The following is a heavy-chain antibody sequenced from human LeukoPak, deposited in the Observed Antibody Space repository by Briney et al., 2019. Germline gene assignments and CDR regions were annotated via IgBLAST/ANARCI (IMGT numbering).Heavy chain of an antibody. V-gene: IGHV3-23*01. D-gene: IGHD6-6*01. CDR1: GFTFTSYS. CDR2: ISGGGGST. J-gene: IGHJ4*02. CDR3: ASSTLSGTARSFDY. Sequence: GGSLRLSCAASGFTFTSYSMNWVRQAPGKGLEWVSTISGGGGSTYYADSVKGRFTISRDNSKKTLYLQMNSLRVEDTAVYFCASSTLSGTARSFDYWGQGTLVTVSS.